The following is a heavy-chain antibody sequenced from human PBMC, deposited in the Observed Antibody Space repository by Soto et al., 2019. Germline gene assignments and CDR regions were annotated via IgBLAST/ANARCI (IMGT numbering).Heavy chain of an antibody. V-gene: IGHV5-51*01. Sequence: PGESLKISCKGSGYSFTSYWIGWVRQMPGKGLEWMGIIYPGDSVTRYSPSFQGQVTISADKSISTAYLQWSSLKASDTAMYYCARLGGWSLDYYYGMDVWGQGTTVTVSS. CDR3: ARLGGWSLDYYYGMDV. D-gene: IGHD1-26*01. CDR2: IYPGDSVT. J-gene: IGHJ6*02. CDR1: GYSFTSYW.